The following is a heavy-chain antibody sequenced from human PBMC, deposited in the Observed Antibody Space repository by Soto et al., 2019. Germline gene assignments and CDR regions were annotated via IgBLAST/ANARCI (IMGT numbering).Heavy chain of an antibody. CDR2: IIPIFGTA. CDR3: ARPGDHYYDSSGYFDY. J-gene: IGHJ4*02. Sequence: SVKVSCKASGGTFSSYAISWVRQAPGQGLEWMGGIIPIFGTANYAQKFQGRVTITADESTSTAYMELSSLRSEDTAVYYCARPGDHYYDSSGYFDYWGQGTLVTVSS. D-gene: IGHD3-22*01. CDR1: GGTFSSYA. V-gene: IGHV1-69*13.